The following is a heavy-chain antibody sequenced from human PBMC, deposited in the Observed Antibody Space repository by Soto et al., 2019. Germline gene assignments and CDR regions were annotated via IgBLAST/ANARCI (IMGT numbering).Heavy chain of an antibody. J-gene: IGHJ5*02. CDR3: ARDGNSGPNH. V-gene: IGHV1-69*04. Sequence: ASVTVSCKASGGTFSSYTISWVRQAPGQGLEWMGRIIPILGIANYAQKFQGRVTITADKSTSTAYMELSSLRAEDTAVYYCARDGNSGPNHWGQGTLVTVSS. D-gene: IGHD5-12*01. CDR2: IIPILGIA. CDR1: GGTFSSYT.